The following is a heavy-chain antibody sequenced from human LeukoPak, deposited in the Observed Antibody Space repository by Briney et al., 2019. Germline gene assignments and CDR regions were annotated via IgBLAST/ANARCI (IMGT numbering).Heavy chain of an antibody. CDR1: GGSISSGGYS. CDR2: IYHSGST. Sequence: PSQTLSLTCAVSGGSISSGGYSWSWIRQPPGKGLEWIGYIYHSGSTYYNPSLKSRVTISVGRSKNQFSLKLSSATAADTAVYYCARVFSDDSSGYYLDYWGQGTLVTVSS. CDR3: ARVFSDDSSGYYLDY. J-gene: IGHJ4*02. D-gene: IGHD3-22*01. V-gene: IGHV4-30-2*01.